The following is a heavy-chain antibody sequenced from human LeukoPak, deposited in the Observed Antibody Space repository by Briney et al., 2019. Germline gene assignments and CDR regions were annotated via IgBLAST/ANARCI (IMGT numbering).Heavy chain of an antibody. V-gene: IGHV5-10-1*01. J-gene: IGHJ4*02. CDR3: ARIDSSGYLTLDY. Sequence: GGSLRLSCAASGFTFSNAWMSWVRQMPGKGLEWMGRIDPSDSYTNYSPSFEGHVTISDDRSTTTAYLQWSSLKASDTAMYYCARIDSSGYLTLDYWGQGTLVNVSP. D-gene: IGHD3-22*01. CDR2: IDPSDSYT. CDR1: GFTFSNAW.